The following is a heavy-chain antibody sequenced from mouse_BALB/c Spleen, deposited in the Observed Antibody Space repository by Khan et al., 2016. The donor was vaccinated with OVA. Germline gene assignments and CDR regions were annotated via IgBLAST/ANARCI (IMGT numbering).Heavy chain of an antibody. Sequence: QVQLKESGPGLAAPSQSLPITCTISGFSLTNYGVHWVRQPPGKGLEWLAVIWSDGSTNYNSALKSRLTITKDNSQSQVFLKMNSLQTDDTAIYFCARQPYYHYNIMDYWGQGTSVTVSS. D-gene: IGHD2-10*01. CDR2: IWSDGST. J-gene: IGHJ4*01. V-gene: IGHV2-6-1*01. CDR3: ARQPYYHYNIMDY. CDR1: GFSLTNYG.